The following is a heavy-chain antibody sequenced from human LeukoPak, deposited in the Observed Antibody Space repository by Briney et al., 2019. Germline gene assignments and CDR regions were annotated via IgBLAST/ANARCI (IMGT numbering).Heavy chain of an antibody. Sequence: PGGSLRLSCAASGFTFSSYGIHWVRQAPGKGLEWVAVISYDGNIKNYADSVKGRFTVSRDNSKNTLYLQMNSLRAEDTAVYYCARDLTISYYYYGMDVWGQGTTVTVSS. CDR1: GFTFSSYG. J-gene: IGHJ6*02. CDR3: ARDLTISYYYYGMDV. CDR2: ISYDGNIK. V-gene: IGHV3-30*03. D-gene: IGHD4/OR15-4a*01.